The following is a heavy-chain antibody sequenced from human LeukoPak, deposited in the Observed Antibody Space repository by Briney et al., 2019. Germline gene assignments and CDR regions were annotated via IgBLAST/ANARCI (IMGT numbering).Heavy chain of an antibody. CDR1: GFTFSTYA. D-gene: IGHD6-13*01. CDR2: ISGSGGST. V-gene: IGHV3-23*01. CDR3: ARDRVAAASPFDY. J-gene: IGHJ4*02. Sequence: GGSLRLSCAASGFTFSTYAMTWVRQAPGKGLEWVSAISGSGGSTYYADSVKGRFTISRDNSKNTLYLQMNSLRAEDTAVYFCARDRVAAASPFDYWGQGTLVTVSS.